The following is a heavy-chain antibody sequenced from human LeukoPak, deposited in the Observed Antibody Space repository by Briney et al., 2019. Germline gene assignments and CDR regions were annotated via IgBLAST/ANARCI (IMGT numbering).Heavy chain of an antibody. J-gene: IGHJ4*02. V-gene: IGHV3-33*06. CDR3: AKADEMNMDY. D-gene: IGHD2/OR15-2a*01. CDR2: IWYDGSIK. CDR1: GFTFSRYG. Sequence: GGSLRLSCAASGFTFSRYGMHWVRQAPGKGLEWVAVIWYDGSIKYYADSVKGRFTISKDNSKNTLDLQMNSLRAEDTAVYYCAKADEMNMDYWGQGTLATVSS.